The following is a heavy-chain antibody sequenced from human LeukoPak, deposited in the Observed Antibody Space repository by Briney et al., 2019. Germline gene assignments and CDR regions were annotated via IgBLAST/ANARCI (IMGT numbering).Heavy chain of an antibody. CDR2: IYYSGST. J-gene: IGHJ5*02. CDR1: GGSISSHY. D-gene: IGHD3-10*01. CDR3: ARTVWFGESLNWFDP. Sequence: SETLSLTCTVSGGSISSHYWSWIRQPPGKGLEWIGYIYYSGSTNYNPSLKSRVTISVDTSKNQFSLKLSSVTAADTAVYYCARTVWFGESLNWFDPWGQGTLVTVSS. V-gene: IGHV4-59*11.